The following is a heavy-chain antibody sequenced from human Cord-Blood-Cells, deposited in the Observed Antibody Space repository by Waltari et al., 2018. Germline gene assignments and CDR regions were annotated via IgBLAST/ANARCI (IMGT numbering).Heavy chain of an antibody. CDR1: GFTFSSYA. CDR2: IRGRGGNT. CDR3: AKDYRRIAARLDY. D-gene: IGHD6-6*01. V-gene: IGHV3-23*04. J-gene: IGHJ4*02. Sequence: EVQLVESGGGLVQPGGSLRLSCAASGFTFSSYAMSWVRQAPGKGLDGVAGIRGRGGNTYYADTVKGRFTISRDNSKNTLYLQMNSLRAEDTAVYYCAKDYRRIAARLDYWGQGTLVTVSS.